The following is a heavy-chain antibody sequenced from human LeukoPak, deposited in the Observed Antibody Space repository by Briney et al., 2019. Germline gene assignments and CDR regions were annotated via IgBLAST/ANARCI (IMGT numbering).Heavy chain of an antibody. D-gene: IGHD4-17*01. Sequence: ASVNVSCKASGGTFSSYAISWVRQAPGQGLEWMGRIIPILGIANYAQKFQGRVTITADKSTSTAYMELSSLRSEDTAVYYCARDQTVTTFLGSYYYGMDVWGQGTTVTVSS. V-gene: IGHV1-69*04. CDR3: ARDQTVTTFLGSYYYGMDV. CDR1: GGTFSSYA. CDR2: IIPILGIA. J-gene: IGHJ6*02.